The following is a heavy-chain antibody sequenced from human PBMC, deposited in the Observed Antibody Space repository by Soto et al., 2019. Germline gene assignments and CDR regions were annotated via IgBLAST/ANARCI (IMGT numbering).Heavy chain of an antibody. CDR2: IYSGGST. J-gene: IGHJ4*02. Sequence: QTGGSLRLSCAASGFTFSSDHMSWVRQAPGKGLEWVSVIYSGGSTYYADSVKGRFTISRDNSKNTLYLQMNSLRAEDTAVYYCAAAGLREGQGNYWGQGTLVTVSS. CDR3: AAAGLREGQGNY. CDR1: GFTFSSDH. V-gene: IGHV3-53*01. D-gene: IGHD1-26*01.